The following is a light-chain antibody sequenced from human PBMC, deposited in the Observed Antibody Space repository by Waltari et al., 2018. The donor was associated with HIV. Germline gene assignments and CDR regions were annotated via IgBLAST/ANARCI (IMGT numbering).Light chain of an antibody. V-gene: IGLV4-69*01. CDR3: QTWGTGIVV. Sequence: LVLTQSPSASASLGASVRLTCTLSSGHSNYVIAWHQQRPEKGPRCLMRLNSDGSYTRGDGIPDRFSGSSSGAERYVTISSLQSDDEADYYCQTWGTGIVVFGGGTKLAVL. J-gene: IGLJ2*01. CDR1: SGHSNYV. CDR2: LNSDGSY.